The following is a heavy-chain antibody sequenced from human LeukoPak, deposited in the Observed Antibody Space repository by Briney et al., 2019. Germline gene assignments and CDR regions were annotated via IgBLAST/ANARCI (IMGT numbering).Heavy chain of an antibody. Sequence: ASETLSLTCTVSGGSISSSSYYWGWIRQPPGKGLEWIGSIYYSGSTYYNPSLKSRVTVSVDTSKNQFSLKLGSVTAADTAVYYCARHVPGAAGILRWFDPWGQGTLVTVSS. J-gene: IGHJ5*02. V-gene: IGHV4-39*01. CDR2: IYYSGST. D-gene: IGHD6-13*01. CDR1: GGSISSSSYY. CDR3: ARHVPGAAGILRWFDP.